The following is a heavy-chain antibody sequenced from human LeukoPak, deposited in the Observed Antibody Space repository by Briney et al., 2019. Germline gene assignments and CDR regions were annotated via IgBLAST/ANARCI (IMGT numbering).Heavy chain of an antibody. D-gene: IGHD4-17*01. CDR3: AKPRYGDFDLDY. CDR2: ISGSGGST. J-gene: IGHJ4*02. V-gene: IGHV3-23*01. Sequence: PGGSLRLSCAASGFTFSSYAMSWVRQAPGKGLEWVSAISGSGGSTYYADSVKGRFTISRDNSKSTLYLQMNSLRAEDTAVYYCAKPRYGDFDLDYWGQGTLVTVSS. CDR1: GFTFSSYA.